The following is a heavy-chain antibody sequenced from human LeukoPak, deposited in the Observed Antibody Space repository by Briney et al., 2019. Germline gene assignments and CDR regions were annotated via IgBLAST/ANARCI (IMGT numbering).Heavy chain of an antibody. D-gene: IGHD5-12*01. V-gene: IGHV4-39*07. CDR3: VLSGGEFLYSGYDCLDY. CDR1: GGSISSSSYY. J-gene: IGHJ4*02. CDR2: IYYSGST. Sequence: SETLSLTCTVSGGSISSSSYYWGWIRQPPGKGLEWIGSIYYSGSTYYNPSLKSRVTISVDTSKNQFSLKLSSVTAADTAVYYCVLSGGEFLYSGYDCLDYWGQGTLVTVSS.